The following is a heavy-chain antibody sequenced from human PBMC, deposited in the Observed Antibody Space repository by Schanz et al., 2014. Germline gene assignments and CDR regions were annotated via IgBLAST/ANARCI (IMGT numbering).Heavy chain of an antibody. J-gene: IGHJ5*02. Sequence: QLQLVQSGAEVKKPGSSVKVSCKASGGTFSTYPINWLRQAPGQGLEWMGRIIPIHGIVNYAQRFQDRVRSTADKSTSTAYMELSSLRSDDTAVYYCARDRRRYCSTASCLHDNWFDPWGQGTLVIVSS. CDR3: ARDRRRYCSTASCLHDNWFDP. D-gene: IGHD2-2*01. V-gene: IGHV1-69*04. CDR2: IIPIHGIV. CDR1: GGTFSTYP.